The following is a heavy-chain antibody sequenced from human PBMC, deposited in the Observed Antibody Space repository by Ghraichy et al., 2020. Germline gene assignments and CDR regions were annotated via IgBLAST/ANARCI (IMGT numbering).Heavy chain of an antibody. CDR3: ARDLTPRQQYYGLDV. J-gene: IGHJ6*02. CDR2: IYPSGST. CDR1: GFTISSNY. Sequence: GGSLRLSCAASGFTISSNYMNWVRQAPGKALEWVAVIYPSGSTYYADSVKGRFTISRDNSKNTLYLEMNGLGAEDTAVFYCARDLTPRQQYYGLDVWGQGTTVTVSS. D-gene: IGHD6-13*01. V-gene: IGHV3-53*01.